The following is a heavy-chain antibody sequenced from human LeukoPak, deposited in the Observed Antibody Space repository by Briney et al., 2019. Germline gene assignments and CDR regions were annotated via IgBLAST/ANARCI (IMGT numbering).Heavy chain of an antibody. CDR1: GFTFSSYW. D-gene: IGHD5-18*01. V-gene: IGHV3-7*01. CDR3: ARDQEDTAMGSYDSSPSHSGHWFDP. CDR2: IKQDGSEK. Sequence: PGGSLRLSCAASGFTFSSYWMSWVRQAPGKGLEWVANIKQDGSEKYYVDSVKGRFTISRDNAKNSLYLQMNGLRAEDTAVYYCARDQEDTAMGSYDSSPSHSGHWFDPWGQGTLVTVSS. J-gene: IGHJ5*02.